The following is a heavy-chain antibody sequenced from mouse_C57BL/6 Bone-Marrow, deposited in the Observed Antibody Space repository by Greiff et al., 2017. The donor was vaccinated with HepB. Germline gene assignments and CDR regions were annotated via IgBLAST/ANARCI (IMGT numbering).Heavy chain of an antibody. J-gene: IGHJ4*01. V-gene: IGHV1-74*01. Sequence: QVQLQQPGAELVKPGASVKVSCKASGYTFTSYWMHWVKQRPGQGLEWIGRTHPSDSDTNYNQKFKGKATLTVDKSSSTAYMQLSSLTSEDSAVYYCAIPYYYCSSLYYAMDYWGQGTSVTVSS. CDR2: THPSDSDT. D-gene: IGHD1-1*01. CDR1: GYTFTSYW. CDR3: AIPYYYCSSLYYAMDY.